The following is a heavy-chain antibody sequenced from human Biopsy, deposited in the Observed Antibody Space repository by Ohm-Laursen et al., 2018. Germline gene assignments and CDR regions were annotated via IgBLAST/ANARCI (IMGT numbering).Heavy chain of an antibody. CDR1: GGSFTGHY. D-gene: IGHD4-23*01. CDR3: ARGSNEYGGLYFPH. J-gene: IGHJ1*01. Sequence: GTLSLTCTVSGGSFTGHYWIWIRQPPGKGLEWIGHISHTGYTSYKSSLKSRVTISLDTSRKHFSLRLTSLAAADTAVYYCARGSNEYGGLYFPHWGQGTLATVSS. V-gene: IGHV4-59*11. CDR2: ISHTGYT.